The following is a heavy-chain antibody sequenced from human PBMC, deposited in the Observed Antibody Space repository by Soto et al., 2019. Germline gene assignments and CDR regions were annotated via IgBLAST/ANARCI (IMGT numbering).Heavy chain of an antibody. D-gene: IGHD3-9*01. CDR1: GFTFSSYA. CDR3: AKDRLTDYYFDY. Sequence: GGSLRLSCAASGFTFSSYAMHWVRQAPGKGLEWVAVISYDGSNKYYADSVKGRFTISRDNSKNTLYLQMNSLRAEDTAVYYCAKDRLTDYYFDYWGQGTLVTVSS. CDR2: ISYDGSNK. V-gene: IGHV3-30-3*01. J-gene: IGHJ4*02.